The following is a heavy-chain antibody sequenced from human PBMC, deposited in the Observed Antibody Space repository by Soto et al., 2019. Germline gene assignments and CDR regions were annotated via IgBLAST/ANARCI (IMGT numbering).Heavy chain of an antibody. Sequence: QVQLVESGGGVVQPGRSQRLSCAASGFTFRSYGMHWVRQAPGKGLEWVAVISFDGSNKYYADSVKGRFTVSRDNSKNTLDLQMNSLRVEDTAVYYCARATLDYYDTSGYLYWGQGTLVTVFS. V-gene: IGHV3-33*01. D-gene: IGHD3-22*01. CDR3: ARATLDYYDTSGYLY. CDR2: ISFDGSNK. J-gene: IGHJ4*02. CDR1: GFTFRSYG.